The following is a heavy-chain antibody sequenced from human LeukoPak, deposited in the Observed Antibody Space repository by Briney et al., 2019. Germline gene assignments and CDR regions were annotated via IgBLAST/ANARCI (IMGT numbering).Heavy chain of an antibody. CDR1: GFTFATYV. D-gene: IGHD2-15*01. Sequence: PGGSLRLSCAASGFTFATYVMTWVRRAPGKGLEWVSGISGSGARTYNADSVKGRFTISRDNSKNTLFLQMNSLTPEDTAVYYCAKGRAAEVVAAFNYWGQGTVVTVSS. J-gene: IGHJ4*02. CDR2: ISGSGART. CDR3: AKGRAAEVVAAFNY. V-gene: IGHV3-23*01.